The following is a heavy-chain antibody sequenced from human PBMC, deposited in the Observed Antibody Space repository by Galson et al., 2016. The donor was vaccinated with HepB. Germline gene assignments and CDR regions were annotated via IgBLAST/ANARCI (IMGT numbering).Heavy chain of an antibody. CDR1: GFSISRASYF. V-gene: IGHV4-39*01. D-gene: IGHD1-26*01. Sequence: SETLSLTCNVSGFSISRASYFWGWIRQPPGKGLEWIATIYYTGNTYYNPSLQSRVTISADTSKNQFSLNLTSVTATDTAIYYCARRTHPGTFWYFDLWGRGTQVSVSS. CDR3: ARRTHPGTFWYFDL. J-gene: IGHJ2*01. CDR2: IYYTGNT.